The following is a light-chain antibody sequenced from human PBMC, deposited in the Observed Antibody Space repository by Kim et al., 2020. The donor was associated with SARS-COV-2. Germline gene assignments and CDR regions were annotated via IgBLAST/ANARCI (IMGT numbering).Light chain of an antibody. J-gene: IGKJ1*01. CDR2: DAS. V-gene: IGKV3-11*01. CDR1: QSVSIY. Sequence: SPGERATLSCRASQSVSIYLAWCRQKPGQAPRLLIYDASNRATGIPARFSGSGSGTDFTLTISSLEPEDFAVYYCQRRSNWPPWTFGQGTKVDIK. CDR3: QRRSNWPPWT.